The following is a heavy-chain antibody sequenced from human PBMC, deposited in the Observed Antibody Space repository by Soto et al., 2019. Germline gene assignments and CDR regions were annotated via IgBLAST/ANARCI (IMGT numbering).Heavy chain of an antibody. Sequence: PGGSLRLSCAAPGFTFSSYAMSWVRQAPGKGLEWVSSISGSGSSTHYADSVKGRFTISRDNSKNTLYLQMNSLRAEDTAVYYCAREVNGDYEVYYFDYWGQGTLVTV. CDR3: AREVNGDYEVYYFDY. D-gene: IGHD4-17*01. V-gene: IGHV3-23*01. J-gene: IGHJ4*02. CDR2: ISGSGSST. CDR1: GFTFSSYA.